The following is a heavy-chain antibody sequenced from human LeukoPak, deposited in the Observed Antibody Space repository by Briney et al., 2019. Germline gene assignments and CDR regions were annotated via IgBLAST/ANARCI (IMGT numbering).Heavy chain of an antibody. J-gene: IGHJ4*02. V-gene: IGHV1-8*01. Sequence: ASVKVSCKASGDAFTSYDFYWVRQATGQGLEWMGWMNPNNGNTGYAQKFQGRVTMTRSTSISTAYMELSSLRSEDTAVYYCARGRRGGGYNSYYWGQGTLVTVSS. CDR2: MNPNNGNT. CDR1: GDAFTSYD. CDR3: ARGRRGGGYNSYY. D-gene: IGHD5-24*01.